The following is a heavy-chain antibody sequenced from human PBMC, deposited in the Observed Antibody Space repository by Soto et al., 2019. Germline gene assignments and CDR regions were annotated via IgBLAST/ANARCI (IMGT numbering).Heavy chain of an antibody. J-gene: IGHJ6*02. CDR1: GYTFTSYA. D-gene: IGHD3-16*01. CDR2: INAGNGNT. CDR3: ARAPGPRGSYYYYYGMDV. Sequence: ASVKVSCKASGYTFTSYAMHWVRQAPGQRLEWMGWINAGNGNTKYSQKFQGRVTITRDTSASTAHMELSSLRSEDTAVYYCARAPGPRGSYYYYYGMDVWGQGTTVTVSS. V-gene: IGHV1-3*01.